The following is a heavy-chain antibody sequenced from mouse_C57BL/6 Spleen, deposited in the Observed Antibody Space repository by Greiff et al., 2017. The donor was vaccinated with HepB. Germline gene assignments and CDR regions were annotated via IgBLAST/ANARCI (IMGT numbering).Heavy chain of an antibody. J-gene: IGHJ1*03. CDR1: GFTFTDYY. Sequence: EVKLVESGGGLVQPGGSLSLSCAASGFTFTDYYMSWVRQPPGKALEWLGFIRNKANGYTTEYSASVKGRFTISRDNSQSILYLQMNALRAEDSATYYCARSSPDGYGYFDVWGTGTTVTVSS. D-gene: IGHD2-3*01. CDR2: IRNKANGYTT. CDR3: ARSSPDGYGYFDV. V-gene: IGHV7-3*01.